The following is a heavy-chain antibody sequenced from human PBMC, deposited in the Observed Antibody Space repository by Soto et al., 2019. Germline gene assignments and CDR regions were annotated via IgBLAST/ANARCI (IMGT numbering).Heavy chain of an antibody. Sequence: LRLSCAASGSTFSSYEMNWVRQAPGKGLEWVSYISSSGSTIYYADSVKGRFTISRDNAKNSLYLQMNSLRAEDTAVYYCARDISPRDGYAYWGQGTLVTVSS. CDR2: ISSSGSTI. J-gene: IGHJ4*02. D-gene: IGHD5-12*01. V-gene: IGHV3-48*03. CDR1: GSTFSSYE. CDR3: ARDISPRDGYAY.